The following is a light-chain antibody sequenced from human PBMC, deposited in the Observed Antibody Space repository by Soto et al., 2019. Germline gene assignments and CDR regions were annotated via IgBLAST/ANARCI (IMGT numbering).Light chain of an antibody. J-gene: IGLJ2*01. CDR2: EVN. CDR3: NSYAGSNNVL. CDR1: SSDIGGYNY. V-gene: IGLV2-8*01. Sequence: QSALTQPPSASGSPGQSVAISCTGTSSDIGGYNYVSWYQQHPGKAPKLMIYEVNKRPSGVPDRFSGSKSGNTASLTVSGLQAEDEAYYYCNSYAGSNNVLFGGGTQLTVL.